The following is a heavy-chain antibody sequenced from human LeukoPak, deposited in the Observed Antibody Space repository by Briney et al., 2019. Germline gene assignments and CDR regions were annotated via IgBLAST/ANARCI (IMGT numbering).Heavy chain of an antibody. J-gene: IGHJ4*02. CDR2: ISYDGINK. Sequence: GGSLRLSCAASGFTLSDYNMHWVRQAPGKGLEWMAVISYDGINKYYADSVKGRFTISRDNSKNTLHLQMDSLRAEDTAVYYCAKVRWDNSGWYYLDSWGQGTLVTVSS. V-gene: IGHV3-30*18. CDR3: AKVRWDNSGWYYLDS. D-gene: IGHD6-19*01. CDR1: GFTLSDYN.